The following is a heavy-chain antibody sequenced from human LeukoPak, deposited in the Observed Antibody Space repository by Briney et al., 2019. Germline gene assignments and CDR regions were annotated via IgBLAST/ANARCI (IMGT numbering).Heavy chain of an antibody. CDR2: IYYSGST. J-gene: IGHJ5*02. CDR3: ARVLGSYGDGWFDP. D-gene: IGHD4-17*01. V-gene: IGHV4-31*02. CDR1: GGSFRSSSYY. Sequence: SETLSLTCTVSGGSFRSSSYYWGWIRQTPGKGLEWIGYIYYSGSTYYNPSLKSRVTISVDTSKNQFSLKLSSVTAADTAVYYCARVLGSYGDGWFDPWGQGTLVTVSS.